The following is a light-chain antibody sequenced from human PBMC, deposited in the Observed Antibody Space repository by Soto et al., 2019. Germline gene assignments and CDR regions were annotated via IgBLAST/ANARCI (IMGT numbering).Light chain of an antibody. CDR3: QQYGSSPVT. V-gene: IGKV3-20*01. CDR2: AGS. CDR1: QSVSTTY. Sequence: EIVLTQSPATLSLSPGESATLSCRASQSVSTTYLAWYQQKPGQAPRLLIYAGSTRATAIPDRFSGSGSGTDLTLTISRLEPEDFAVYYCQQYGSSPVTCGGGTKVDIK. J-gene: IGKJ4*01.